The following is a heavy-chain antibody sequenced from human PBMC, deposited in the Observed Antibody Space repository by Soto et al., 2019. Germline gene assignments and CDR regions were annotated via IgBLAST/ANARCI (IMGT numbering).Heavy chain of an antibody. D-gene: IGHD3-16*01. CDR2: IDNSGRNT. Sequence: GESLKISCAASGFTFYTYAMSWVRQAPGKGLEWVSAIDNSGRNTFYADSVKGRFTISRDNSKNTLYLQINSLRAEDTAVYYCAKQPVGAPADYWGQGTLVTVSS. V-gene: IGHV3-23*01. J-gene: IGHJ4*02. CDR3: AKQPVGAPADY. CDR1: GFTFYTYA.